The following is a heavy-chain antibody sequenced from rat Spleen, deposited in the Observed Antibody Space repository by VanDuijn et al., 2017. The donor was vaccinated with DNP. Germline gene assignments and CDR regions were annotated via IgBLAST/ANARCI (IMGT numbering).Heavy chain of an antibody. J-gene: IGHJ1*01. CDR2: INYDGTRT. V-gene: IGHV5-7*01. Sequence: EVQLVESGGGLVQPGRSLKLSCAASGFTFSDYNMAWVRQAPKKGLEWVATINYDGTRTYYRDSVKGRFTISRDNTKSTLYLQMDSLRSEDTATYYCARRPSHFDFWGPGTMVTVSS. CDR1: GFTFSDYN. CDR3: ARRPSHFDF. D-gene: IGHD3-8*01.